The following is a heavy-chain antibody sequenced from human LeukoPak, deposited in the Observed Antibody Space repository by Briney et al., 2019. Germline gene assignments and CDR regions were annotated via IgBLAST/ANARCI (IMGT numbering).Heavy chain of an antibody. CDR2: IFYDGSNK. D-gene: IGHD6-13*01. J-gene: IGHJ4*02. Sequence: PGTSLRLSCAASGFTFSSYGMHWVRQAPGKGLEWVTTIFYDGSNKYYADSVKGRFSISRDNSKNTLSLQMNSLRAEDTAVYYCAKGLGSNWPGARVFDHWGQGTLVTVSS. CDR1: GFTFSSYG. V-gene: IGHV3-33*06. CDR3: AKGLGSNWPGARVFDH.